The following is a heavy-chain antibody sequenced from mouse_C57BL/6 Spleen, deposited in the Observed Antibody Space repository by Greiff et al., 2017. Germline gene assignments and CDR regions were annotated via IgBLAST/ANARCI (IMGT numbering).Heavy chain of an antibody. CDR2: IDPSDSYT. Sequence: QVQLQQPGAELVKPGASVKLSCKASGYTFTSYWMQWVKQRPGQGLEWIGEIDPSDSYTNYNQKFKGKATLTVDTSSSTAYMQLSSLTSEDSAVYYCARSSRSAQATGGGFAYWGQGTLVTVSA. D-gene: IGHD3-2*02. CDR1: GYTFTSYW. J-gene: IGHJ3*01. V-gene: IGHV1-50*01. CDR3: ARSSRSAQATGGGFAY.